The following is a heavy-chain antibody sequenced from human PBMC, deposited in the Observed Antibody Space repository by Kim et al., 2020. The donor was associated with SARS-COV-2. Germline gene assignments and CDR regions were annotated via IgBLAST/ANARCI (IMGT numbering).Heavy chain of an antibody. CDR1: GFTFSSYA. V-gene: IGHV3-23*01. Sequence: GGSLRLSCAASGFTFSSYAMSWVRQAPGKGLEWVSAISGSGGSTYYADSVKGRFTISRDNSKNTLYLQMNSLRAEDTAVYYCAKSTKGGGYYYYGMDVWGQGTTVTVSS. J-gene: IGHJ6*02. CDR2: ISGSGGST. CDR3: AKSTKGGGYYYYGMDV. D-gene: IGHD2-8*01.